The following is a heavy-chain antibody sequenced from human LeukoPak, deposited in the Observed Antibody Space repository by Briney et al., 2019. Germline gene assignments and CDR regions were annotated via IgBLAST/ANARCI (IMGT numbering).Heavy chain of an antibody. J-gene: IGHJ3*02. CDR1: GYTLTELS. V-gene: IGHV1-24*01. CDR3: ARKYSSSWSYAFDI. Sequence: ASVKVSCKVSGYTLTELSMHWVRQAPGKGLEWMGGFNPEDGETNYAQKFQGRVTMTEDTSIDTAYMELRRLRSDDTAVYYCARKYSSSWSYAFDIWGQGTMGTVSS. CDR2: FNPEDGET. D-gene: IGHD6-13*01.